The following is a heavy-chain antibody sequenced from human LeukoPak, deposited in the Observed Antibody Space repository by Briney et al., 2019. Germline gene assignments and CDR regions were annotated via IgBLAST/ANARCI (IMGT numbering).Heavy chain of an antibody. CDR2: INTDGSST. Sequence: GGSLRLSCAASGFTFSNYWMHWVRQAPGKGLVWVSRINTDGSSTNYADSVKGRFTISRDNAKNTLYLQMNSLRAEDTAVYYCARDLLYDSSGYYPGYWGQGTLVTLSS. CDR1: GFTFSNYW. J-gene: IGHJ4*02. D-gene: IGHD3-22*01. V-gene: IGHV3-74*01. CDR3: ARDLLYDSSGYYPGY.